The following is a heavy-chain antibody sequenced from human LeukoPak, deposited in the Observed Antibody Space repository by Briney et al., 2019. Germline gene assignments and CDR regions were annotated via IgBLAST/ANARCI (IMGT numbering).Heavy chain of an antibody. CDR1: GFTFDDYG. J-gene: IGHJ4*02. CDR2: INWNGCST. CDR3: ASKHYDSSGLDY. Sequence: AGGSLRLSCAASGFTFDDYGMSWVRHAPGKGLEWVSGINWNGCSTGYADSVKGRFTISRDNAKNSLYLQMNSLRAEDTALYYCASKHYDSSGLDYWGQGTLVTVSS. V-gene: IGHV3-20*04. D-gene: IGHD3-22*01.